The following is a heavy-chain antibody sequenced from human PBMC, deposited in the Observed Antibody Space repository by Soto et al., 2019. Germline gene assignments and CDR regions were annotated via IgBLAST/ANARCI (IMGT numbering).Heavy chain of an antibody. J-gene: IGHJ4*02. CDR2: IIPILGIA. V-gene: IGHV1-69*02. D-gene: IGHD3-22*01. CDR3: ASRYDSSDY. CDR1: GGTFSSYT. Sequence: QVQLVQSGAEVKKPGSSVKVSCKASGGTFSSYTISWVRQAPGQGLEWMGRIIPILGIANYAQKFQGRVTITADKSTSTAYMEMSSMRSEDTAGDYCASRYDSSDYWGQGTLVTVAS.